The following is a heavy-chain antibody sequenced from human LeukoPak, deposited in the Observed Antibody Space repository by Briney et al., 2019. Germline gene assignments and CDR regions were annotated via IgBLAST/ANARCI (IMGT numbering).Heavy chain of an antibody. D-gene: IGHD4-11*01. Sequence: PGGSLRLSCAVSGFTFSSYGMSWVRQAPGKGLEWVSAISGSGGSTYYADSVKGRFTISRDNSKNTLYLQMNSLRAEDTAVYYCAKDRGMTTQGDYWGQGTLVTVSS. J-gene: IGHJ4*02. CDR1: GFTFSSYG. V-gene: IGHV3-23*01. CDR3: AKDRGMTTQGDY. CDR2: ISGSGGST.